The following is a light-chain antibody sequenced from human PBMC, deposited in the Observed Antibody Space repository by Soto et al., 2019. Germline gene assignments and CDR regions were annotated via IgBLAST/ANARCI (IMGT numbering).Light chain of an antibody. V-gene: IGKV3-11*01. CDR2: DAS. Sequence: IIGTQSPATLSLYKGERATLSYGASQSVSSYLAWYQQKPGQAPRLLIYDASNRATGIPARFSGSGSGTDFTLTISSLEPEDFAVYYCQQRSNWSWTFGQGAKVDI. CDR3: QQRSNWSWT. CDR1: QSVSSY. J-gene: IGKJ1*01.